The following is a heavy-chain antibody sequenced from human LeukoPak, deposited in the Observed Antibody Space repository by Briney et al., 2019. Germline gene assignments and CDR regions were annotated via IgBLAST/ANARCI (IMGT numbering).Heavy chain of an antibody. CDR1: GFTFSRYW. CDR3: ARDLPNDEIFAVVPLFDY. J-gene: IGHJ4*02. Sequence: GGSLRLSCATSGFTFSRYWMSLVRRAPGKGLEWVANKKDDGSEQYYGDSVKGRFTISRDNAKNSLYLQMNGLRAEDTAVYYCARDLPNDEIFAVVPLFDYWGQGTLVTVSS. V-gene: IGHV3-7*01. D-gene: IGHD3-3*01. CDR2: KKDDGSEQ.